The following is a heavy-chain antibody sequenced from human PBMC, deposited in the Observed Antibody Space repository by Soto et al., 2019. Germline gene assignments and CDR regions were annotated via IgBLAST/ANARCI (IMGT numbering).Heavy chain of an antibody. Sequence: SETLSLTCTVSGGSISDDSYWSWIRQTPGKGLEWIGYIYHTGNTYYNPSLRSRVPISVDKSKSQFSLKLISVTAADTAVYFCARDEYQLLSSVSWFDSWGQGXLVTVYS. CDR2: IYHTGNT. J-gene: IGHJ5*01. D-gene: IGHD2-2*01. V-gene: IGHV4-30-4*01. CDR3: ARDEYQLLSSVSWFDS. CDR1: GGSISDDSY.